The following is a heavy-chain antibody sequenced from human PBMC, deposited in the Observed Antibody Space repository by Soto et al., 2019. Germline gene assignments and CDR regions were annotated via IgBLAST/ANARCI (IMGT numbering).Heavy chain of an antibody. V-gene: IGHV4-39*01. J-gene: IGHJ3*02. D-gene: IGHD3-22*01. CDR2: IYYSGST. CDR3: ARHYYDSSGYYRLIAFDI. CDR1: GGSISSSSYY. Sequence: PSETLSLTCTVSGGSISSSSYYWGWIRQPPGKGLEWIGSIYYSGSTYYNPSLKSRVTISVDTSKNQFSLKLSSVTAADTAVYYCARHYYDSSGYYRLIAFDIWGQGTMVTVSS.